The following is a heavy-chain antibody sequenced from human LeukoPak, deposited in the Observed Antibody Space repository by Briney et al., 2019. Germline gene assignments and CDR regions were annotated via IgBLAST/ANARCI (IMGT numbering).Heavy chain of an antibody. Sequence: PSETLSLTCAVYGGSFSGYYWSWIRQPPGKGLEWIGEINHSGSTNYNPSLKSRVTISVDRSKNQFSLKLSSVTAADTAVYYCARLGDGSGKVDYWGQGTLVTVSS. CDR2: INHSGST. CDR1: GGSFSGYY. CDR3: ARLGDGSGKVDY. D-gene: IGHD3-10*01. J-gene: IGHJ4*02. V-gene: IGHV4-34*01.